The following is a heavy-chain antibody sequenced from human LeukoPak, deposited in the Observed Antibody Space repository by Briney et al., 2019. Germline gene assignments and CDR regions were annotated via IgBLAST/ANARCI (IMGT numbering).Heavy chain of an antibody. CDR2: ISYDGSDK. V-gene: IGHV3-30*03. D-gene: IGHD3-22*01. Sequence: GGSLRLSCAASGFTFSSYWMHWVRQAPGKGLEWVAVISYDGSDKYYADSVKGRFTISRDNSRNTLYLQMNSLRAEDTAVYYCARGSGYLETFDYWGQGTLVTVSS. CDR1: GFTFSSYW. CDR3: ARGSGYLETFDY. J-gene: IGHJ4*02.